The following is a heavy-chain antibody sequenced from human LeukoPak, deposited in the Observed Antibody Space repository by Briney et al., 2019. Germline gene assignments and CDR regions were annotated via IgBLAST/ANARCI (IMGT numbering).Heavy chain of an antibody. V-gene: IGHV3-23*01. J-gene: IGHJ4*02. Sequence: TGGSLRLSCAASGFTFSSHAMSWVRQAPGKGLEWVSAISGSGGSTNYADSVKGRFTISRDNAKNSLYLQMNSLRAEDTAVYYCARDRRGSSERPVDYWGQGTLVTVSS. D-gene: IGHD6-6*01. CDR3: ARDRRGSSERPVDY. CDR1: GFTFSSHA. CDR2: ISGSGGST.